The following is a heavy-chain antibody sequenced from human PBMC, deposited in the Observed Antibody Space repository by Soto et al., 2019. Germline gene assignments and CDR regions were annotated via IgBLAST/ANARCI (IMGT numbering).Heavy chain of an antibody. CDR1: GYTFTSYA. D-gene: IGHD6-13*01. V-gene: IGHV1-3*01. J-gene: IGHJ6*03. CDR3: AREVGIAAAGTGYYYYYMDV. Sequence: ASVTVSCKASGYTFTSYAMHWVRQAPGQRLEWMGWINAGNGNTKYSQKFQGRVTITRDTSASTAYMELSSLRSEDTAVYYCAREVGIAAAGTGYYYYYMDVWGKGTTVTVSS. CDR2: INAGNGNT.